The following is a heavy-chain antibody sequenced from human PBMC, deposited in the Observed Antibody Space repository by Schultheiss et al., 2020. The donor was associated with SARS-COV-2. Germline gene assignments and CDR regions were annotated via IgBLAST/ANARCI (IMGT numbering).Heavy chain of an antibody. CDR3: ARDQDYGRNAFDI. V-gene: IGHV4-59*01. J-gene: IGHJ3*02. Sequence: SQTLSLTCAVYGGPFSNYAWTWIRQSPGKGLEQVGNIYYTGITKYSPSLKSRITISVDTSKKQFSLRLGSVTAADTAVYYCARDQDYGRNAFDIWGPGTMVTVSS. CDR1: GGPFSNYA. D-gene: IGHD4/OR15-4a*01. CDR2: IYYTGIT.